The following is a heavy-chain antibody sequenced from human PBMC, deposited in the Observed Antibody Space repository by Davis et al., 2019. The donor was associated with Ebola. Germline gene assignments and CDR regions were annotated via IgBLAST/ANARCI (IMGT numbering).Heavy chain of an antibody. V-gene: IGHV4-59*08. J-gene: IGHJ3*02. Sequence: PSETLSLTCAVYGGSFSSYYWSWIRQPPGKGLEWIGYIYYSGSTNYNPSLKSRVTISVDTSKNQFSLKLSSVTAADTAVYYCARALYGLGNFDIWGQGTMVTVSS. CDR1: GGSFSSYY. CDR2: IYYSGST. D-gene: IGHD3-16*01. CDR3: ARALYGLGNFDI.